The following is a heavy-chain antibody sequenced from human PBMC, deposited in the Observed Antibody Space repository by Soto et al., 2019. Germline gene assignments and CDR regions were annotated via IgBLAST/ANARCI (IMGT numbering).Heavy chain of an antibody. D-gene: IGHD5-12*01. CDR2: ISSNGGST. Sequence: PGGSLRLSCAASGFTFSRYAMHWVRQAPGKGLEYVSTISSNGGSTYYANSVKGRVTMTTDTSTSTVHMEVRSLRSDDTAVYYCAREGVAPYYYYGMDVWGQGTPVTVSS. CDR1: GFTFSRYA. V-gene: IGHV3-64*01. CDR3: AREGVAPYYYYGMDV. J-gene: IGHJ6*02.